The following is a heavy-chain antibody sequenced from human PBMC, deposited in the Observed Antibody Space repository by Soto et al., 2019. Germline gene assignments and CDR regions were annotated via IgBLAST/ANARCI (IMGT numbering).Heavy chain of an antibody. CDR3: AKGIRAGTYDLGSHFDY. D-gene: IGHD5-12*01. V-gene: IGHV3-23*01. J-gene: IGHJ4*02. CDR2: ISISGGRT. CDR1: GFTSNNFR. Sequence: EVQLLESGGGLVQPGGSLRLSCAASGFTSNNFRMSWVRQAPGKGLEWVSGISISGGRTYYGDSVKGRFTISRDTSKNTLYLQMNSLRAEDTAVYYCAKGIRAGTYDLGSHFDYWGQGTLVTVSS.